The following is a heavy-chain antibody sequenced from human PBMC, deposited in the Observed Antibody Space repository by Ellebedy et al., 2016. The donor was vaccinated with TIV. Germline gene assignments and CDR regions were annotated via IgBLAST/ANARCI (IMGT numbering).Heavy chain of an antibody. J-gene: IGHJ5*02. CDR1: GGSISSSNW. CDR2: IYHSGST. D-gene: IGHD6-19*01. V-gene: IGHV4-4*02. CDR3: AMRTIAVAPTGLSGFDP. Sequence: MPSETLSLTCAVSGGSISSSNWWSWVRQPPGKGLEWIGEIYHSGSTNYNPSLKSRVTISVAKSKNQFSLKLTSVTAADTAVYYCAMRTIAVAPTGLSGFDPWGQGTLVTVSS.